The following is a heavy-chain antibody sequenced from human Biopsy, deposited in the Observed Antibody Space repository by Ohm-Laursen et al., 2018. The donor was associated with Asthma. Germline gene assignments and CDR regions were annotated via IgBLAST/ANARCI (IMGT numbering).Heavy chain of an antibody. CDR2: ISVYNGNA. Sequence: GASVKVSCKTSGYTFNSAGITWVRQAPGQGLEWMGWISVYNGNAKVAQKLQDRVTMITDTSTNTAYMELRSLRSDDTAVYFCARAVDYSHYYGIDVWGQGTTFTVS. J-gene: IGHJ6*02. V-gene: IGHV1-18*01. CDR1: GYTFNSAG. CDR3: ARAVDYSHYYGIDV. D-gene: IGHD3-10*01.